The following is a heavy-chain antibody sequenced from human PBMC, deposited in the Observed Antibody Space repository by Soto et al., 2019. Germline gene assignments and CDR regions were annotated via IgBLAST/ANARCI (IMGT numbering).Heavy chain of an antibody. V-gene: IGHV1-69*01. D-gene: IGHD1-26*01. J-gene: IGHJ1*01. CDR1: GGTFSSYA. CDR3: ARGGQKWEVQGGNSEYFQH. Sequence: QVQLVQSGAEVKKPGSSVEVSCKASGGTFSSYAISWVRQAPGQGLEWMGGIIPIFGTANYEQKFQGRVTITADESTSKAYMELSSLRSEDTAVYYCARGGQKWEVQGGNSEYFQHWGQGTLVTVSS. CDR2: IIPIFGTA.